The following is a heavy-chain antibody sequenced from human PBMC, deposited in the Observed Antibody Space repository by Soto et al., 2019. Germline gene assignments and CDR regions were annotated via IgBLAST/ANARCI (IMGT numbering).Heavy chain of an antibody. J-gene: IGHJ6*03. D-gene: IGHD6-13*01. V-gene: IGHV4-59*08. CDR3: ARGSSWRRKDYYYYMDV. CDR2: IYYSGST. CDR1: GGSISSYY. Sequence: PSETLSLTCTVSGGSISSYYWSWIRQPPGKGLEWIGYIYYSGSTNYNPSLKSRVTISVDTSKNQFSLKLSSVTAADTAVYHCARGSSWRRKDYYYYMDVWGKGTTVTVSS.